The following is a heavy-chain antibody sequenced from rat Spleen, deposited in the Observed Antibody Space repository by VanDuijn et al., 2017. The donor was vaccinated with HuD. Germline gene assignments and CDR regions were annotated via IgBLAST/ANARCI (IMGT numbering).Heavy chain of an antibody. Sequence: QVQLKESGPGLVQPSQTLSLTCTVSGFSLTNFGVTWVRQPPGKGLEWIGAIWSGGTTEYSSALKSRLSISRDTSKSQVLLKMNSLQTEDTATYYCARSPYYSSYIYSMDAWGQGASVTVSS. J-gene: IGHJ4*01. CDR1: GFSLTNFG. D-gene: IGHD1-2*01. V-gene: IGHV2-15*01. CDR2: IWSGGTT. CDR3: ARSPYYSSYIYSMDA.